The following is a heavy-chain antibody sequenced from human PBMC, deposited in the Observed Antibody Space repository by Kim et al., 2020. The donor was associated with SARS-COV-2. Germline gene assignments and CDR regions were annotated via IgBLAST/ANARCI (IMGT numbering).Heavy chain of an antibody. V-gene: IGHV3-21*01. CDR2: ISSSSSYI. CDR3: ARGVGTGTTGDGWYFDL. J-gene: IGHJ2*01. Sequence: GGSLRLSCAASGFTFSSYSMNWVRQAPGKGLEWVSSISSSSSYIYYADSVKGRFTISRDNAKNSLYLQMNSLRAEDTAVYYCARGVGTGTTGDGWYFDLWGRGTLVTVSS. D-gene: IGHD1-7*01. CDR1: GFTFSSYS.